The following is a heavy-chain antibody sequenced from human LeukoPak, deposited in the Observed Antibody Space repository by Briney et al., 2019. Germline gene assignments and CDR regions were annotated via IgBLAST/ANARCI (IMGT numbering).Heavy chain of an antibody. D-gene: IGHD2-2*01. Sequence: PSETLSLTCTVSGGSISSSSYYWGWIRQPPGKGLEWIGSIYYSGSTNYNPSLKSRVTLSVDTSKNQFALKLSSVTAADTAVYYCARGRFCSATICRGGDAFDIWGRGIVVTVSS. J-gene: IGHJ3*02. CDR1: GGSISSSSYY. CDR2: IYYSGST. CDR3: ARGRFCSATICRGGDAFDI. V-gene: IGHV4-39*06.